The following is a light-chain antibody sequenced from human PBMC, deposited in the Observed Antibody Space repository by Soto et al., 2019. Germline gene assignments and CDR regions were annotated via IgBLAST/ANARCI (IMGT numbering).Light chain of an antibody. Sequence: QSALTQPASVSGSPGQSITISCTGTSSNVGSYKLVSWYQQHPGKAPKLMIFEVNKRPSGVSNRFSGSKSGNTASLTISGLKVEDEADYYCCSSGGSPTEVSGTGTKGTVL. J-gene: IGLJ1*01. CDR3: CSSGGSPTEV. V-gene: IGLV2-23*02. CDR1: SSNVGSYKL. CDR2: EVN.